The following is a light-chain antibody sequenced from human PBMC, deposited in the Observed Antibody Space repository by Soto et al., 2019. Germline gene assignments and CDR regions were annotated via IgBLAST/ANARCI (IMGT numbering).Light chain of an antibody. J-gene: IGKJ4*01. CDR2: AAS. Sequence: DMPLTQSPSFLSASVGDRVTITFRASQGISSYLAWYQQKPGKAPKLLIYAASTLQSGVPSRFSGSGSGTEFTLTISSLQPEDFATYYCQQLNSYPLTFGGGTKVEIK. CDR1: QGISSY. V-gene: IGKV1-9*01. CDR3: QQLNSYPLT.